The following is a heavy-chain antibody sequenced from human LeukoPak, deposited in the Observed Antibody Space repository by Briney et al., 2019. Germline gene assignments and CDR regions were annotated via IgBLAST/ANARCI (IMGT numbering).Heavy chain of an antibody. CDR3: TKRRNDVSDTSGWDPDH. J-gene: IGHJ5*02. V-gene: IGHV5-51*01. Sequence: GESLKISCKGSGNSFTNNWIAWVRQMPGKGLEWIGIINPDNSDTQYSPPFQGQVTSSVDKSITTAYLQWSSLKASDTATYYCTKRRNDVSDTSGWDPDHWGQGTLGTVSS. CDR2: INPDNSDT. CDR1: GNSFTNNW. D-gene: IGHD6-25*01.